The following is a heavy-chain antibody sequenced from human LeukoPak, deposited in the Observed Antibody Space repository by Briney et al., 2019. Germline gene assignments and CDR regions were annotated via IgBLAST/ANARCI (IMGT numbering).Heavy chain of an antibody. V-gene: IGHV4-59*01. CDR1: GASIRGYY. J-gene: IGHJ4*02. CDR3: ARRRGYRAKYYYFDY. CDR2: ISNTGST. Sequence: SETLSLTCTVSGASIRGYYWSWFRQPPGKGLDWIGHISNTGSTNYNPSLKSRVTISGDTSENQFSLSLSSVTAADTAVYYCARRRGYRAKYYYFDYWGQGTLVTVSS. D-gene: IGHD2/OR15-2a*01.